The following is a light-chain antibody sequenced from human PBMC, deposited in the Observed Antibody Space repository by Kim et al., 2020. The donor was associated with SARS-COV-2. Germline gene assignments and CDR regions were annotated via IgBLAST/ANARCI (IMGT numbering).Light chain of an antibody. Sequence: ASVGDRGTMTCRASEGITNSVAWYQQRPGKAPNLLLYGASKLESGVPSRFSGSGSGTEYTLTISSLQPEDFATYYCQQYYISPLTFGQGTRLEIK. V-gene: IGKV1-NL1*01. CDR1: EGITNS. J-gene: IGKJ5*01. CDR2: GAS. CDR3: QQYYISPLT.